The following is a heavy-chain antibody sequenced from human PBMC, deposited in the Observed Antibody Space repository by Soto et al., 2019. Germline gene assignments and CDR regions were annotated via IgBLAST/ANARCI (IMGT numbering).Heavy chain of an antibody. J-gene: IGHJ4*02. CDR1: GGSISSYY. D-gene: IGHD5-12*01. Sequence: TSETLSLTCTVSGGSISSYYWSWIRQPPGKGLEWIGYIYYSGSTNYNPSLKSRVTISVDTSKNQFSLKLSSVTAADTAVYYCARREYSGYEFDYWGQGTLVTVSS. V-gene: IGHV4-59*08. CDR3: ARREYSGYEFDY. CDR2: IYYSGST.